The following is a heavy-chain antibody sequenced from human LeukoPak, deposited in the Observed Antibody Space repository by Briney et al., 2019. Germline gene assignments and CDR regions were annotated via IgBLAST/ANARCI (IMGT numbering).Heavy chain of an antibody. V-gene: IGHV3-11*04. J-gene: IGHJ4*02. CDR2: ISSSGSTI. CDR1: GLSFSDPY. D-gene: IGHD3-22*01. Sequence: GGSLRLSCAVSGLSFSDPYMSWIRQAPGKGLEWVSYISSSGSTIFYADSVKGRFTISRDNAKNSLYLQMNSLRAEDTAVYYCARVGYYYDSSGYLFDYWGQGTLVTVSS. CDR3: ARVGYYYDSSGYLFDY.